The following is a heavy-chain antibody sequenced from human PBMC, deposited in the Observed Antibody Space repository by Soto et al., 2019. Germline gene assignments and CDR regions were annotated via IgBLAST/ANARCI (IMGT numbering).Heavy chain of an antibody. CDR3: ARDLPSSSWLKYYYGMDV. CDR1: GFTFSSYW. V-gene: IGHV3-7*01. J-gene: IGHJ6*02. CDR2: IKQDGSEK. D-gene: IGHD6-13*01. Sequence: EVQLVESGGGLVQPGGSLRLSCAASGFTFSSYWMSWVRQAPGKGLEWVANIKQDGSEKYYVDSVKGRFTISRDNAKNSLYLQMNSLRAEDTAVYYCARDLPSSSWLKYYYGMDVWGQGTTVTVSS.